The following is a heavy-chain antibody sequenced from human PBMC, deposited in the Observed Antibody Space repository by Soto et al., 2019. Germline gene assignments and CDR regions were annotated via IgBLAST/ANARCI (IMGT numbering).Heavy chain of an antibody. CDR1: GYSFSNYW. J-gene: IGHJ5*02. CDR2: IFPGNSDA. D-gene: IGHD4-4*01. V-gene: IGHV5-51*03. CDR3: GRPPRPDELRDYSWFDP. Sequence: EVQLVQSGAEVKKPGESLKISCKGSGYSFSNYWIAWVRQMPGKGLEWMGIIFPGNSDARYGPSFQGQVTISADRSLNTAYLQGTSPKGSEPAIHYCGRPPRPDELRDYSWFDPWGQGTLVTVSS.